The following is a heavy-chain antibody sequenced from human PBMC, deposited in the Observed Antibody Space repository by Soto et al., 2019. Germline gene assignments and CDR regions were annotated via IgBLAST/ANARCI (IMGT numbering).Heavy chain of an antibody. CDR3: ASTDFWSGYYPHYYYYYGMDV. J-gene: IGHJ6*02. D-gene: IGHD3-3*01. V-gene: IGHV1-69*13. CDR1: GGTFSSYA. Sequence: SVKVSCKASGGTFSSYAISWVRQAPGQGLEKMGGIIPIFGTANYAQKFQGRVTITADESTSTANMELSSLRSEDTAVYYCASTDFWSGYYPHYYYYYGMDVWGQGTTVTVSS. CDR2: IIPIFGTA.